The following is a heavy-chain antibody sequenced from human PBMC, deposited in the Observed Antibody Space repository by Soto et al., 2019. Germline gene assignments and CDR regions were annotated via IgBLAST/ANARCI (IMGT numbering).Heavy chain of an antibody. CDR3: AKDATNHHPPFDY. CDR1: GFTFSSYA. CDR2: ISGSGGSA. D-gene: IGHD2-8*01. J-gene: IGHJ4*02. Sequence: EVQLLESGGGLVQPGGSLRLSCAASGFTFSSYAMSWVRQAPGKGLEWVSDISGSGGSANYADSVKGRFTISRDNSKNTLYLQMNSLRADDTAVYYCAKDATNHHPPFDYWRQGTLVTVSS. V-gene: IGHV3-23*01.